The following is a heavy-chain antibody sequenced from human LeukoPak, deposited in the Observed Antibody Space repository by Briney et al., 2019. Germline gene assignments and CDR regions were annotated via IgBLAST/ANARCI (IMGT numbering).Heavy chain of an antibody. CDR2: ISSSSSYI. J-gene: IGHJ6*02. V-gene: IGHV3-21*01. D-gene: IGHD2-2*01. CDR3: ARASYALIYYYYGMDV. CDR1: GFTFSSYS. Sequence: PGGSLRLSCAASGFTFSSYSMNWVRQAPGKGLEWVSSISSSSSYIYYADSVKGRFTISRDNAKNSLYLQMNSLRAEDTAVYYCARASYALIYYYYGMDVWGQGTTVTVSS.